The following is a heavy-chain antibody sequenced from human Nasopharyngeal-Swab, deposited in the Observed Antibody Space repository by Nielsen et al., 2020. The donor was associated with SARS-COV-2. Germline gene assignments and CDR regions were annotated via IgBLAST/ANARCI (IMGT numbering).Heavy chain of an antibody. J-gene: IGHJ4*02. CDR3: ARGALYSSGWYGY. CDR1: GGSISSSSYY. CDR2: IYYSGST. V-gene: IGHV4-39*07. Sequence: GSLRLSCTVSGGSISSSSYYWGWIRQPPGKGLEWIGSIYYSGSTYYNPSLKSRVTISVDMSKNQFSLKLSSVTAADTAVYYCARGALYSSGWYGYWGQGTLVTVSS. D-gene: IGHD6-19*01.